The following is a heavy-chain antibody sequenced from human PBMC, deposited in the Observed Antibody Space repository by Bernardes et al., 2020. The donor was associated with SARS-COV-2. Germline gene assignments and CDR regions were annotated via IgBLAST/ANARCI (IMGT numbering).Heavy chain of an antibody. J-gene: IGHJ5*02. CDR3: ATVVGYSYGGGWFDP. Sequence: SVKVSCKASGYTFTSYGMSWVRQAPGQGLEWMGWISADNGNTNYAQKIQGRVTMTTDTSTSTAYMELRSLRSDDTAVYYCATVVGYSYGGGWFDPWGQGTLVTVSS. CDR2: ISADNGNT. D-gene: IGHD5-18*01. CDR1: GYTFTSYG. V-gene: IGHV1-18*01.